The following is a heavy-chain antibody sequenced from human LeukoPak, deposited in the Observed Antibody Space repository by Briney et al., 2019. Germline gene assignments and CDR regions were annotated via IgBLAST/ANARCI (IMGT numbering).Heavy chain of an antibody. V-gene: IGHV3-69-1*01. CDR1: GFTFSDYY. CDR2: ICRRSTL. CDR3: ARVAVVLHYFDY. D-gene: IGHD6-19*01. J-gene: IGHJ4*02. Sequence: GGALRLSCAASGFTFSDYYMHWVRPAAGKGVEVVSSICRRSTLYYADSVKGRFTISRNNPKNSLCLQMNSLRAEDTAVSDCARVAVVLHYFDYWGQGALVTVSS.